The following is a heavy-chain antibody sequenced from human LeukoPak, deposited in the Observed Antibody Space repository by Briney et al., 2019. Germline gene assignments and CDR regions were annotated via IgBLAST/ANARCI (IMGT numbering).Heavy chain of an antibody. D-gene: IGHD6-6*01. CDR2: IYHSGST. V-gene: IGHV4-39*07. Sequence: SETLSLTCTVSGGSISSSSYYWGWIRQPPGKGLEWIGSIYHSGSTYYNPSLKSRVTISVDTSKNQFSLKLSSVTAADTAVYFCARGRSTGSSSVADYWGQGTLVTVSS. CDR3: ARGRSTGSSSVADY. CDR1: GGSISSSSYY. J-gene: IGHJ4*02.